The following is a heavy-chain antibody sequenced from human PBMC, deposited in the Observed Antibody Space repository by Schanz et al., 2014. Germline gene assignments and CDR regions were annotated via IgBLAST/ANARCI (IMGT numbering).Heavy chain of an antibody. CDR1: GFTFSDYY. CDR2: ISSSSGTI. J-gene: IGHJ5*02. V-gene: IGHV3-11*04. Sequence: QVQLVESGGGLVKPGGSLRLSCAASGFTFSDYYMSWVRQAPGKGLEWVSYISSSSGTIYYADSVKGRFTISRDNAKNLLYLQMNSLRAEDTAVYYCAREVGLYDRGWFDPWGQGTLVTVSS. D-gene: IGHD3-22*01. CDR3: AREVGLYDRGWFDP.